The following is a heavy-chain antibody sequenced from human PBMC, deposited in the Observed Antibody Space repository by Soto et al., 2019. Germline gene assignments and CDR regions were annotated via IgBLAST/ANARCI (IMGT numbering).Heavy chain of an antibody. V-gene: IGHV4-30-4*01. CDR3: ARDWVDSSGYYSLFDY. CDR2: IYYSGNT. Sequence: PSETLSLTCTVSGDSISSGDYYWSWIRQPPGKGLEWIGCIYYSGNTYYNPSLKRRFSISVDNAKNSLYLQMNSLRAEDTAVYYCARDWVDSSGYYSLFDYWGQGTLVTVSS. CDR1: GDSISSGDYY. J-gene: IGHJ4*02. D-gene: IGHD3-22*01.